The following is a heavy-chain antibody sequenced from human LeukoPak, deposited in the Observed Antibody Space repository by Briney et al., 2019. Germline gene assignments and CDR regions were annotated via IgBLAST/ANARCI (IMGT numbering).Heavy chain of an antibody. J-gene: IGHJ4*02. CDR1: GYSFTSYW. D-gene: IGHD2-2*01. Sequence: GESLKISCKGSGYSFTSYWIGWVRQMPGKGLEWMGIIYPGDSDTRYSPSFQGQVTISADKSISTAYLQWSSLKASDTAMYYCARSQLLWDERTVFDYWGQGTLVTVSS. V-gene: IGHV5-51*01. CDR3: ARSQLLWDERTVFDY. CDR2: IYPGDSDT.